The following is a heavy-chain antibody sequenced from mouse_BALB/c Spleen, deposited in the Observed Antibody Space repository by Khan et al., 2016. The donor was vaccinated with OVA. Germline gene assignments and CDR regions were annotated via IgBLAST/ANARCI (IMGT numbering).Heavy chain of an antibody. CDR3: ARQVYPGYFDV. V-gene: IGHV2-6-1*01. Sequence: QMQLEESGPGPVAPSQSLSITCTISGFSLTSYGVHWVRQPAGKGLEWLVVIWSDGRTTYNSALKSRLSISKDNSKSQVFLKVNSLPTDDTAIYYCARQVYPGYFDVWGAGTTVTVSS. D-gene: IGHD2-1*01. J-gene: IGHJ1*01. CDR1: GFSLTSYG. CDR2: IWSDGRT.